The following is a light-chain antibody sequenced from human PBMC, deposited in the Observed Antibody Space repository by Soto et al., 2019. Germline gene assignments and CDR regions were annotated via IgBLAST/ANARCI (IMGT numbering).Light chain of an antibody. V-gene: IGKV3-15*01. Sequence: EIVMTQSPATLSASPGEGATLSCRASQTIKRSSLAWYQQKPGQPPRLLIFGASTRVAGIPARFSGSGSGTEFSLTTSSLQSEDFAVYYCQQYMNWPTFGQGTRLEIK. J-gene: IGKJ5*01. CDR2: GAS. CDR3: QQYMNWPT. CDR1: QTIKRSS.